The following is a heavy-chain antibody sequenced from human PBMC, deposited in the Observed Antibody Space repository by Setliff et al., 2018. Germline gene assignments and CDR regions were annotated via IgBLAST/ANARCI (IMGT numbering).Heavy chain of an antibody. CDR3: AKELIEVMMTGLEF. D-gene: IGHD3-22*01. CDR2: IRHDGNNK. CDR1: GFTLSDYS. J-gene: IGHJ4*02. V-gene: IGHV3-30*02. Sequence: GGSLRLSCATSGFTLSDYSMDWVRQAPGKGLEWVAFIRHDGNNKYYKDSVRGRFTISRDNSKNTVYLQMNSPRPEDTAVYYCAKELIEVMMTGLEFWGQGTMVTVSS.